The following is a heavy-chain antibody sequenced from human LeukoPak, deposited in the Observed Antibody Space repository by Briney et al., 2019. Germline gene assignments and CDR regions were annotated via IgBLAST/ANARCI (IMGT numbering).Heavy chain of an antibody. V-gene: IGHV1-24*01. Sequence: ASVKVSCKVSGYTLTELSMHWVRQAPGKGLEWMGGFDPEDGETIYAQKFQGRVTITADESTSTAYMELSSLRSEDTAVYYCARFDYWGQGTLVTVSS. J-gene: IGHJ4*02. CDR1: GYTLTELS. CDR3: ARFDY. CDR2: FDPEDGET.